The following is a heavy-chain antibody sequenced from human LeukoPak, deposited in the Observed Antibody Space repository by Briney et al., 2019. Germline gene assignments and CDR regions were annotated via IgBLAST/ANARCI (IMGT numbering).Heavy chain of an antibody. CDR2: ISAYNGNT. Sequence: ASVKISCKASGYTFTSYGIGWVRQAPGQGLEWMGWISAYNGNTNYAQKLQGRVTMTTDTSTSTAYMELRSLRSDDTAVYYCARSGGSYHRPNFDYWGQGTLVTVSS. V-gene: IGHV1-18*01. D-gene: IGHD1-26*01. J-gene: IGHJ4*02. CDR1: GYTFTSYG. CDR3: ARSGGSYHRPNFDY.